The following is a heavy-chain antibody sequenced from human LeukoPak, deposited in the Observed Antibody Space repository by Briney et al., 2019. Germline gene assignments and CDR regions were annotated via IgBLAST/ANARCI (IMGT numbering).Heavy chain of an antibody. CDR3: ARDVGSGINYFDY. V-gene: IGHV1-3*01. J-gene: IGHJ4*02. CDR1: GYTFTSYA. Sequence: GASVKVSCKASGYTFTSYAMHWVRQAPGQRLEWMGWINAGNGNTKYSQKFQGRVTITRDTSASTAYMELSSLRSEDTAVYYCARDVGSGINYFDYWGQGTLVTVSS. D-gene: IGHD3-10*01. CDR2: INAGNGNT.